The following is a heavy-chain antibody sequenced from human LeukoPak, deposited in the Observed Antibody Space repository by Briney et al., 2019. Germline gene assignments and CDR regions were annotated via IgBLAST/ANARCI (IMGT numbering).Heavy chain of an antibody. CDR2: IKSKTDGGTT. Sequence: GGSLRLSCAASGFTFSKAWMSWVRQAPGKGLEWVGRIKSKTDGGTTDYAAPVKGRFTISRDDSKNTLYLQMNSLKTEDTAVYYCTNYDSSGYYSYYYYYYMDVWGKGTTVTVSS. D-gene: IGHD3-22*01. J-gene: IGHJ6*03. CDR3: TNYDSSGYYSYYYYYYMDV. V-gene: IGHV3-15*01. CDR1: GFTFSKAW.